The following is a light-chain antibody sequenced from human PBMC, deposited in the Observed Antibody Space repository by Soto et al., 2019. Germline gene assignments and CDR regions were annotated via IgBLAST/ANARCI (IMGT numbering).Light chain of an antibody. CDR2: PAS. V-gene: IGKV1-5*01. CDR3: QHYNSNPWT. Sequence: DIQMTQSPTTLSASVGDRVTITCRASKTVNVCLACNQQQPGKAPKLLTYPASYLMSGVPSRFSGSGSETEFTLTISSLQPDDSAMYYCQHYNSNPWTFGQGTKVEVK. J-gene: IGKJ1*01. CDR1: KTVNVC.